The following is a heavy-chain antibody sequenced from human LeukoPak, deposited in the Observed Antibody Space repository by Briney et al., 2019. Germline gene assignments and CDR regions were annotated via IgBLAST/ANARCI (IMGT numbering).Heavy chain of an antibody. CDR3: ARQEYSTPGENAFDI. D-gene: IGHD6-6*01. J-gene: IGHJ3*02. CDR2: IYYSGST. Sequence: SETLSVTCTVSGGSISSSSYYWGWIRQPPGKGLEWIGSIYYSGSTYYNPSLKSRVTISVDTSKNQFSLKLSSVTAADTAVYYCARQEYSTPGENAFDIWGQGTMVTVSS. CDR1: GGSISSSSYY. V-gene: IGHV4-39*01.